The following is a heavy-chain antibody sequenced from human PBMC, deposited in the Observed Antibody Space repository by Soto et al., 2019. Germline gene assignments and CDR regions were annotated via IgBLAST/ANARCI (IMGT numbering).Heavy chain of an antibody. V-gene: IGHV3-23*01. CDR2: FSAGGRA. J-gene: IGHJ4*02. CDR1: GFSFRSYA. CDR3: AKESMPEHYGDTLFDY. D-gene: IGHD4-17*01. Sequence: QLLESGGGLIQPGGSLRLSCEASGFSFRSYALSWFRKPPGKGREGVSTFSAGGRAYYPDPVKGRFTIAKDTSKNTLILQARSLRAEDTAVYYCAKESMPEHYGDTLFDYWGQGTRVTVSS.